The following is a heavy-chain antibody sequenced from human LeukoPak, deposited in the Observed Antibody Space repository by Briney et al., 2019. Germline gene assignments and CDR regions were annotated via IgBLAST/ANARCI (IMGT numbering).Heavy chain of an antibody. V-gene: IGHV3-7*01. CDR3: ARDLTNWNDATFDI. CDR2: IKVDGSET. D-gene: IGHD1-1*01. Sequence: PGGSLRLSCAASGFRFSNYWMSWVRQAPGKGLEWVGNIKVDGSETYYVDSVKGRFTISRDNSKNSLYLQMNYLRAEDTAVYYCARDLTNWNDATFDIWGQGTMVTVAS. CDR1: GFRFSNYW. J-gene: IGHJ3*02.